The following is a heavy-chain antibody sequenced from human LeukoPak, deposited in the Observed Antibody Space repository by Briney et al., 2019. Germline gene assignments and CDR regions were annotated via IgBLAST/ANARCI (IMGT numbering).Heavy chain of an antibody. CDR2: IIPIFGTA. V-gene: IGHV1-69*01. CDR3: AKVPAAIAYYYYYMDV. CDR1: GGTFSSYA. Sequence: GASVKVSCKASGGTFSSYAISWVRQAPGQGLEWMGGIIPIFGTANYAQKFQGRVTITADESTSTAYMELSSLRSEDTAVYYCAKVPAAIAYYYYYMDVWGKGTTVTVSS. J-gene: IGHJ6*03. D-gene: IGHD2-2*02.